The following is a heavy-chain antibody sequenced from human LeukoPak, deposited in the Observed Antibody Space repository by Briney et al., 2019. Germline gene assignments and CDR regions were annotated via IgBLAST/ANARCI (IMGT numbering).Heavy chain of an antibody. CDR2: ISSSSSTI. D-gene: IGHD4-17*01. CDR1: GFTFSDYS. Sequence: GRSLRLSCAASGFTFSDYSMNWVRQAPGKGLEWVSYISSSSSTIYYADSVKGRFTISRDNAKKSLYLQMNSLRAEDTAVYYCASQGIYGPYYFDYWGQGTLVTVSS. V-gene: IGHV3-48*04. CDR3: ASQGIYGPYYFDY. J-gene: IGHJ4*02.